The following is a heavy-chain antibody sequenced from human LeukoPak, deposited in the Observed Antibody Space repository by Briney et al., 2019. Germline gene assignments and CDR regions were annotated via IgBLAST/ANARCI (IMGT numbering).Heavy chain of an antibody. J-gene: IGHJ4*02. D-gene: IGHD3-22*01. V-gene: IGHV1-69*05. CDR2: IIPIFGTA. CDR1: GGTFSSYA. CDR3: ARDYYDSSGYYYFDY. Sequence: SVKVSCKASGGTFSSYAISWARQAPGQGLEWMGRIIPIFGTANYAQKLQGRVTITTDESTSTAYMELSSLRSEDTAVYYCARDYYDSSGYYYFDYWGQGTLVTVSS.